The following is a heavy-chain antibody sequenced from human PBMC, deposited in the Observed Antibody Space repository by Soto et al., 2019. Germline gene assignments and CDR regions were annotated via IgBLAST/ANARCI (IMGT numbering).Heavy chain of an antibody. J-gene: IGHJ4*02. CDR1: GFTFSSYG. V-gene: IGHV3-30*18. CDR3: AKDLVVPAAMGILDS. Sequence: QVQLVESGGGVVQPGRSLRLSCAASGFTFSSYGMHWVRQAPGKGLEWVAVISYDGSNKYYADSVKGRFTISRDNSKNTLYLQMNSLRAEDTAVYYCAKDLVVPAAMGILDSWGQGTLVTVSS. D-gene: IGHD2-2*01. CDR2: ISYDGSNK.